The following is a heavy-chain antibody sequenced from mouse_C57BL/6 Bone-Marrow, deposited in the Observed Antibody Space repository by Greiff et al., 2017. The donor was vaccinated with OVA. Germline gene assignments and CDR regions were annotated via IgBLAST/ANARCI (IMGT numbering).Heavy chain of an antibody. V-gene: IGHV5-9-1*02. CDR2: ISSGGDYI. CDR1: GFTFSSYA. CDR3: TRDDDYDYFDY. J-gene: IGHJ2*01. Sequence: EVHLVESGEGLVKPGGSLKLSCAASGFTFSSYAMSWVRQTPEKRLEWVAYISSGGDYIYYADTVKGRFTISRDNARNTLYLQMSSLKSEDTAMYYCTRDDDYDYFDYWGQGTTLTVSS. D-gene: IGHD2-4*01.